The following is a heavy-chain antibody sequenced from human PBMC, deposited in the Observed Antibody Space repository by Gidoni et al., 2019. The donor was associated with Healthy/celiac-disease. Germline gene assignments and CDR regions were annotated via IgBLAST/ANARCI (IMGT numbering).Heavy chain of an antibody. CDR3: ARSRTDGWVVAATVYGMDV. J-gene: IGHJ6*02. Sequence: QLQLQESGPGRVKPSETLSLTCTVSGGSISSSSYYWGWIRQPPGKGLEWIGSIYYSGSTYYNPSLKSRVTISVDTSKNQFSLKLSSVTAADTAVYYCARSRTDGWVVAATVYGMDVWGQGTTVTVSS. CDR1: GGSISSSSYY. D-gene: IGHD2-15*01. CDR2: IYYSGST. V-gene: IGHV4-39*01.